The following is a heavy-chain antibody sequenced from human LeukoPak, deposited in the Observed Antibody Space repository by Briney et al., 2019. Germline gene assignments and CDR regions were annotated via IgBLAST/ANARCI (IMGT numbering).Heavy chain of an antibody. J-gene: IGHJ5*02. CDR3: AGSGRYNWLDP. CDR2: IYYSGST. CDR1: GGSISSYY. D-gene: IGHD6-19*01. V-gene: IGHV4-59*08. Sequence: SETLSLTCTVSGGSISSYYWSWIRQPPGKVLEWIGYIYYSGSTNYNPSLKSRVTISVDTSKNQFSLKLSSVTAADTAVYYCAGSGRYNWLDPWGQGTLVTVSS.